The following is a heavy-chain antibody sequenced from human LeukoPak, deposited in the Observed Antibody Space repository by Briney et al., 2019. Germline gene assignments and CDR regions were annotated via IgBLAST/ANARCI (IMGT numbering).Heavy chain of an antibody. J-gene: IGHJ4*02. V-gene: IGHV1-2*02. Sequence: ASVKVSCKASGFPFSDFYIHWVRQAPGQGLEWMGWINPNSGDTKYTQRFQGRVTITRDTSISTAYMEMTSLRYDDTAVYYCARDDIVGSVDFDYWGQGTLVTVSS. CDR1: GFPFSDFY. CDR2: INPNSGDT. CDR3: ARDDIVGSVDFDY. D-gene: IGHD1-26*01.